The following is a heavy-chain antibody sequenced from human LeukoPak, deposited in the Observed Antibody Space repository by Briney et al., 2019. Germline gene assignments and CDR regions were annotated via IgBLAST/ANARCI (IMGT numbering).Heavy chain of an antibody. CDR1: GVTISSDANY. V-gene: IGHV4-30-4*01. CDR2: IYYSGST. CDR3: SRNSSRGSGGYGMDV. D-gene: IGHD3-10*01. Sequence: SETLTLSCPVSGVTISSDANYWSWIRQPPGKGLEWIGYIYYSGSTYYNPSLKSRVTISVDTSKNQFSLKLSSVTAADTAVYYCSRNSSRGSGGYGMDVWGQGTTVTVSS. J-gene: IGHJ6*02.